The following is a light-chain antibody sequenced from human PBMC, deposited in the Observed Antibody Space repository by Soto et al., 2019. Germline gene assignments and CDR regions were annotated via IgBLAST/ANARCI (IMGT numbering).Light chain of an antibody. Sequence: QSVLTQPASVSGSPGQSITISCTGTSSDVGNYNLVSWYQHHPGKAPKLMIYDGSKRPSGVSNRFSGSKSGNTASLTISGLQAEDECDYYSCSYATTSTYVFGTGTKVTVL. CDR2: DGS. CDR1: SSDVGNYNL. V-gene: IGLV2-23*01. J-gene: IGLJ1*01. CDR3: CSYATTSTYV.